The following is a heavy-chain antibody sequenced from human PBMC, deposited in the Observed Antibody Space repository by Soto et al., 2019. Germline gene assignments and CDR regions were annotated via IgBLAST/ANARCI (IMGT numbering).Heavy chain of an antibody. J-gene: IGHJ6*02. CDR1: GYSFTSYW. CDR3: ARHQVTMVRGVIMPQEMYVDV. V-gene: IGHV5-51*01. D-gene: IGHD3-10*01. Sequence: ESLKISCKGSGYSFTSYWIGWVRQMPGKGLEWMGIIYPGDSDTRYSPSFQGQVTISADKSISTAYLQWSSLKASDTAMYYCARHQVTMVRGVIMPQEMYVDVWGQGTTVTVSS. CDR2: IYPGDSDT.